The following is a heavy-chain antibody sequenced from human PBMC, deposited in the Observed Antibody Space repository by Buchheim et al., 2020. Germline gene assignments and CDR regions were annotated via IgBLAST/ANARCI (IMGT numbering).Heavy chain of an antibody. CDR1: GGSFSGYY. Sequence: QVQLQQWGAGLLKPSETLSLTCAVYGGSFSGYYWGWIRQPPGKGLEWIGSIYYSGSTYYNPSLKSRVTISVDTSKNQFSLKLSSVTAADTAVYYCVCGFYCSGGSCHPNNWFDPWGQGTL. CDR2: IYYSGST. D-gene: IGHD2-15*01. J-gene: IGHJ5*02. CDR3: VCGFYCSGGSCHPNNWFDP. V-gene: IGHV4-34*01.